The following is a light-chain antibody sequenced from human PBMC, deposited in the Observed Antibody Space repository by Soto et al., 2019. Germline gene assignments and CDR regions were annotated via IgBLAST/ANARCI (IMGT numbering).Light chain of an antibody. V-gene: IGKV1-33*01. Sequence: DIQMTQSPSSLSASVGDRLTITCQASQDISNYLNWYQQKPGKAPKLLIYDASNLETGVPVRFSGSGSGTDFSFTISSLQPEDIATYYCQQYDNLPVTFGGGTKVEIK. J-gene: IGKJ4*01. CDR1: QDISNY. CDR3: QQYDNLPVT. CDR2: DAS.